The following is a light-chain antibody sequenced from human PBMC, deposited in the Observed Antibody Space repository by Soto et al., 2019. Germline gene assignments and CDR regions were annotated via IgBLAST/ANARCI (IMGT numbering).Light chain of an antibody. CDR3: KQRNIWPPVT. CDR2: GAF. V-gene: IGKV3-11*01. CDR1: PSVTNY. J-gene: IGKJ5*01. Sequence: ILLAHSRSAQRCAPGECRTRWSPYSPSVTNYLAWYQQKPGQAPRLLIYGAFNRATGIPARFSGSGSGTHFTLTICGLEPEDFAVYYCKQRNIWPPVTFGQGTRLEIK.